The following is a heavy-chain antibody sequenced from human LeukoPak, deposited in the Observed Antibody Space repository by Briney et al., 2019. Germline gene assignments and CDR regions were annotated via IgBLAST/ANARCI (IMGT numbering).Heavy chain of an antibody. Sequence: GGSLRLSCEASGFTFDDYAMHWVRQAPGKGLEWVSGISWNSGRIGYADSVKGRFTISRDNAKNSLYLQMNSLRAEDTALYYCAKDYFGSGSYATGYYFDSWGQGTLVTVSS. CDR3: AKDYFGSGSYATGYYFDS. D-gene: IGHD3-10*01. V-gene: IGHV3-9*01. CDR2: ISWNSGRI. CDR1: GFTFDDYA. J-gene: IGHJ4*02.